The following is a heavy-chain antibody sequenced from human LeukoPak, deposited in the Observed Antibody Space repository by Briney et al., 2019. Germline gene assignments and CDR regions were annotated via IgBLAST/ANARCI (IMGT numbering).Heavy chain of an antibody. Sequence: PSETLSLTCTVSGGSISSYYWSWIRQPPGKGLEWIGYIYYSGSTNYNPSLKSRVTISVETSKNQFSLKLSSVTAADTAVYYCARINYHEDSSGWYRDYWGQGTLVTVSS. J-gene: IGHJ4*02. V-gene: IGHV4-59*01. CDR1: GGSISSYY. CDR3: ARINYHEDSSGWYRDY. D-gene: IGHD6-19*01. CDR2: IYYSGST.